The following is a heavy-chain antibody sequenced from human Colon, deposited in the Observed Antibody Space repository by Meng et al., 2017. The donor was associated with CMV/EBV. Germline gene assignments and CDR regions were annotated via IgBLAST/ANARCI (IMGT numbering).Heavy chain of an antibody. Sequence: VNLFQSGGGLVQPGGSLRISCAASEFDFVNFAMSWVRLAPGKGLEWVSCIGRAGGEIYYADSVKGRFTISRDNLKNTVYLQMNNLRAEDTAVYYCAKDWPDTRMVTADYWGQGTLVTVSS. CDR2: IGRAGGEI. V-gene: IGHV3-23*01. J-gene: IGHJ4*02. D-gene: IGHD5-18*01. CDR1: EFDFVNFA. CDR3: AKDWPDTRMVTADY.